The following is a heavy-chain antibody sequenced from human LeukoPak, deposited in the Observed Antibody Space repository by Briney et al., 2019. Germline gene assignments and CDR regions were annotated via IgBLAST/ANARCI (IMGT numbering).Heavy chain of an antibody. CDR2: IYYSGST. J-gene: IGHJ6*03. D-gene: IGHD3-3*01. V-gene: IGHV4-30-4*08. Sequence: LRLSCAASGFTFSDYYMSWIRQPPGKGLEWIGYIYYSGSTYYNPSLKSRVTISVDTSKNQFSLKLSSVTAADTAVYYCARANTIFGVVIILDYYYMDVWGKGTTVTVSS. CDR3: ARANTIFGVVIILDYYYMDV. CDR1: GFTFSDYY.